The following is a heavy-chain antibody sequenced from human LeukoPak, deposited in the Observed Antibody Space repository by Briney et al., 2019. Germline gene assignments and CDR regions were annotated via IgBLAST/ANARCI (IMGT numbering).Heavy chain of an antibody. Sequence: GASVKVSCKASGYTFTGYYMHWVRQAPGQGLEWMGWINPNSGGTNYAQKLQGWVTMTRDTSISTAYMELSRLRSDDTAVCYCARDLFGDGWFGPWGQGTLVTVSS. CDR2: INPNSGGT. V-gene: IGHV1-2*04. D-gene: IGHD3-10*02. J-gene: IGHJ5*02. CDR1: GYTFTGYY. CDR3: ARDLFGDGWFGP.